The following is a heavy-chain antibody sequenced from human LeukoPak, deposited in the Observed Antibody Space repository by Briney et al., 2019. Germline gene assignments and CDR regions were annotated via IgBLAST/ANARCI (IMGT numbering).Heavy chain of an antibody. V-gene: IGHV3-30*02. CDR1: GFTFSSYG. CDR2: IRYDGSNK. J-gene: IGHJ5*02. Sequence: GGSLRLSCAASGFTFSSYGMHWVRQAPGKGLEWVAFIRYDGSNKYYADSVKGRFTISRDNSKNTLYLQMNSLRAEDTAVYYCAKDQRAVLMVYAIGNWFDPWGQGTLVTVSS. CDR3: AKDQRAVLMVYAIGNWFDP. D-gene: IGHD2-8*01.